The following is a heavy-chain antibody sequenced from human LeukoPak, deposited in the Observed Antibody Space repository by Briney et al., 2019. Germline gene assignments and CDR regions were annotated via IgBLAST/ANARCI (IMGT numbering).Heavy chain of an antibody. CDR2: LSGSGGGT. J-gene: IGHJ4*02. V-gene: IGHV3-23*01. D-gene: IGHD3-10*01. CDR1: GITLSNYG. Sequence: GGSLRLSCAVSGITLSNYGMSWVRQAPGKGLEWVAGLSGSGGGTNYADSVQGRFTISRDNPKNTLYLQMNSLRAEDAAVYYCAREDYSSGNPTIDHWGQGTLVTVSS. CDR3: AREDYSSGNPTIDH.